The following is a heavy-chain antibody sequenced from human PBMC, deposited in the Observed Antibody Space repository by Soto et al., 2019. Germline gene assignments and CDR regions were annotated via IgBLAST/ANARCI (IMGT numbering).Heavy chain of an antibody. J-gene: IGHJ4*02. Sequence: ASVKVSCKASGYTFTSYYMHWVRQAPGQGLEWMGIINPSGGSTSYAQKFQGRVTMTRDTSTSTVYMELSSLRSEDTAVYYCARDRYYDIWTGYSGFYYWGQGNLVTVSS. CDR3: ARDRYYDIWTGYSGFYY. V-gene: IGHV1-46*01. D-gene: IGHD3-9*01. CDR1: GYTFTSYY. CDR2: INPSGGST.